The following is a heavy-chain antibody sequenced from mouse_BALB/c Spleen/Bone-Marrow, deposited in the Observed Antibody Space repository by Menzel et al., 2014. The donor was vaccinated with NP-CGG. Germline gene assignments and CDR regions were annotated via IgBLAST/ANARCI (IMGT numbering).Heavy chain of an antibody. J-gene: IGHJ2*01. Sequence: VQLQQSGAELVRSGASVKLSCTASGFNIKDTYMHWVKQRPEQGLEWIGRIDSASGNTKYDPKFQGKATITADTSSNTAYLQLSSLTSEDTAVYYCARYRLGTYFDYWGQGTTLTVSS. CDR2: IDSASGNT. V-gene: IGHV14-3*02. CDR3: ARYRLGTYFDY. D-gene: IGHD1-2*01. CDR1: GFNIKDTY.